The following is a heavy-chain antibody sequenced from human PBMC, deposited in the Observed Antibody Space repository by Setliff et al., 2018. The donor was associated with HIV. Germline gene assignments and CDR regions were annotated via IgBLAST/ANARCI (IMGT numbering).Heavy chain of an antibody. CDR2: IDWDDDK. V-gene: IGHV2-70*11. J-gene: IGHJ3*02. CDR1: GFSLSTSGMC. Sequence: SGPTLVYPTQTLTLTCTFSGFSLSTSGMCVSWIRQPPGKALEWLARIDWDDDKYYSTSLKTRLTISKDTSKNQVVLTMTNMDPVDTATYYCARMSLGSSGAFGAFDIWGQGTMVTVS. CDR3: ARMSLGSSGAFGAFDI. D-gene: IGHD6-19*01.